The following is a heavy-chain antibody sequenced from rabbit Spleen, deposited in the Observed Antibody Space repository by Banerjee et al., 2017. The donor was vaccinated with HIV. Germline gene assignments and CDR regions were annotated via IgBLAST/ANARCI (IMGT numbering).Heavy chain of an antibody. J-gene: IGHJ4*01. CDR2: IEPIFGNT. D-gene: IGHD1-1*01. V-gene: IGHV1S47*01. Sequence: QEQLVESGGGLVQPEGSLKLSCKASGFDFSNYGVSWVRQAPGKGLEWIGYIEPIFGNTYYANWVNGRFTISSHNAQNTLYLQLNSLTAADTATYFCVREVYHILGLWGPGTLVT. CDR3: VREVYHILGL. CDR1: GFDFSNYG.